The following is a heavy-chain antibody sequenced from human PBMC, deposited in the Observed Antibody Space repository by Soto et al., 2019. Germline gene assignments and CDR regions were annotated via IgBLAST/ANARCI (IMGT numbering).Heavy chain of an antibody. CDR2: ISSSGNTI. J-gene: IGHJ4*02. D-gene: IGHD2-15*01. V-gene: IGHV3-48*04. CDR1: GFTLSNYV. CDR3: ARDCSGGSCPFDY. Sequence: GGSLRLSCSASGFTLSNYVMHWVRQAPGKGLEYVSYISSSGNTIYYVDSVKGRFTISRDNAKNSLYLQMNSLRAEDTAVYYCARDCSGGSCPFDYWGQGTLVTVSS.